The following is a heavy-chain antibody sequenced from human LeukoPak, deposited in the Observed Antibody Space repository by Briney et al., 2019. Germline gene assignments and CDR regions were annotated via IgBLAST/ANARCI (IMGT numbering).Heavy chain of an antibody. J-gene: IGHJ4*02. V-gene: IGHV3-23*01. CDR1: GFTFSSYA. Sequence: GGSLRLSCAASGFTFSSYAMSWVRQAPGKGLEWVSIISGSGGSTYYADSVKGRFTISRDNSKNTLYVQMNSLRAEDTAVYYCARGKNSYGPYLDYWGQGTPVTVSS. D-gene: IGHD5-18*01. CDR3: ARGKNSYGPYLDY. CDR2: ISGSGGST.